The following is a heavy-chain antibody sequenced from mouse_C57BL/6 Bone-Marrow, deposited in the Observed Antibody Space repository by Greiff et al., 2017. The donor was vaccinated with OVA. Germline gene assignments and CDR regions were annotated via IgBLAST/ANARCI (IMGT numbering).Heavy chain of an antibody. V-gene: IGHV1-50*01. CDR1: GYTFTSYW. D-gene: IGHD2-5*01. CDR2: IDPSDSYT. CDR3: ATGVRDY. J-gene: IGHJ2*01. Sequence: QVQLKQPGAELVKPGASVKLSCKASGYTFTSYWMQWVKQRPGQGLEWIGEIDPSDSYTNYNQKFKGKATLTVDTSSSTAYMQLSSLTSEDSAVYYCATGVRDYWGQGTTLTVSS.